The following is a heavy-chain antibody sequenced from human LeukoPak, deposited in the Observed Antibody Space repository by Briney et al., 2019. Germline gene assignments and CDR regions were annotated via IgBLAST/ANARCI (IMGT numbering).Heavy chain of an antibody. CDR2: ISYDGSNK. CDR3: ASRGVGADGGPGSLSSSFDY. J-gene: IGHJ4*02. D-gene: IGHD6-13*01. V-gene: IGHV3-30*03. CDR1: GFTFSSYG. Sequence: PGGSLRLSCAASGFTFSSYGMHWVRQAPGKGLEWVAVISYDGSNKYYADSVKGRFTISRDNSKNTLYLQMNSLRAEDTAVYYCASRGVGADGGPGSLSSSFDYWGQGTLVTVSS.